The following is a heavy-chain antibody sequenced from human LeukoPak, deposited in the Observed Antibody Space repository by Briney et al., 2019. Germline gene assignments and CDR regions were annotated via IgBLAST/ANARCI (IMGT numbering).Heavy chain of an antibody. CDR3: AKKGPSRQLELTW. V-gene: IGHV3-53*05. CDR1: GFTISTNY. J-gene: IGHJ4*02. CDR2: IYSGGRT. D-gene: IGHD1-7*01. Sequence: PGGSLRLSCAASGFTISTNYVYWVRQAPGKGLEWVSVIYSGGRTYYADSVKGRFTISRDNSKNTLYLQMNSLRAEDTAVYYCAKKGPSRQLELTWWGQGTLVTVSS.